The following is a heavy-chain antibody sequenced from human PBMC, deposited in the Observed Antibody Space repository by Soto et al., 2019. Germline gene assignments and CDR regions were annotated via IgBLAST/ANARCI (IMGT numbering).Heavy chain of an antibody. D-gene: IGHD4-17*01. V-gene: IGHV3-64D*06. CDR2: ISSNGDST. Sequence: PRLSCSASGFTLSMFSMHWVRQAPGKGLEYVSGISSNGDSTYYADSVKGRFTISRDNSKNTLYLQMSSLRAVDTAVYYCVHPRSTVQIPPTWGQGTLVTVSS. J-gene: IGHJ5*02. CDR1: GFTLSMFS. CDR3: VHPRSTVQIPPT.